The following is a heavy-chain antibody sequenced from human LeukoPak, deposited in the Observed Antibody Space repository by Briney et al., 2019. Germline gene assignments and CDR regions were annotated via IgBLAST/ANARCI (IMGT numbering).Heavy chain of an antibody. D-gene: IGHD6-19*01. CDR2: INSGGTVT. CDR3: ARVRGAVARTSAFDI. V-gene: IGHV3-74*01. Sequence: GGSLRLSCAASGFTFSDFWMHWVRQAPGKGLVWVSRINSGGTVTNYADSVKGRLTISRDNAKNTLFLQMNSLRVEDTAVYYCARVRGAVARTSAFDIWGQETMVTVSS. CDR1: GFTFSDFW. J-gene: IGHJ3*02.